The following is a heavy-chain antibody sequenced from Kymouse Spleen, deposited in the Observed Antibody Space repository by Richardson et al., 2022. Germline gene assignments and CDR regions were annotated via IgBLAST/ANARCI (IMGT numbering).Heavy chain of an antibody. Sequence: QVQLVQSGAEVKKPGSSVKVSCKASGGTFSSYAISWVRQAPGQGLEWMGGIIPIFGTANYAQKFQGRVTITTDESTSTAYMELSSLRSEDTAVYYCARDVSSGWYLYYYYYGMDVWGQGTTVTVSS. CDR2: IIPIFGTA. V-gene: IGHV1-69*05. CDR1: GGTFSSYA. D-gene: IGHD6-19*01. J-gene: IGHJ6*02. CDR3: ARDVSSGWYLYYYYYGMDV.